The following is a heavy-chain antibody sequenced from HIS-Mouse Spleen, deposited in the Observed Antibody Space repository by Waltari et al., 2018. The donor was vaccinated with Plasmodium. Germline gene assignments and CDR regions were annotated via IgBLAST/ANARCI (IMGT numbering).Heavy chain of an antibody. D-gene: IGHD6-13*01. Sequence: QVQLQESRPGLVKPSETLSLTCPVSGGSISSYYWSWIRQPPGKGLEWIGYIYYSGSTNYNPSLKSRVTISVDTSKNQFSLKLSSVTAADTAVYYCARHRYSSSWYSYWGQGTLVTVSS. J-gene: IGHJ4*02. V-gene: IGHV4-59*08. CDR3: ARHRYSSSWYSY. CDR2: IYYSGST. CDR1: GGSISSYY.